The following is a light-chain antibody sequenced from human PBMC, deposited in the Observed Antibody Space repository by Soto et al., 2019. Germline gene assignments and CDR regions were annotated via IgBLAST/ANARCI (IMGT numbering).Light chain of an antibody. CDR1: QSIGSNY. CDR3: HQYGISPRT. CDR2: GAS. J-gene: IGKJ1*01. V-gene: IGKV3-20*01. Sequence: VLAQSPGTLSFSLGERASLSCRASQSIGSNYLVWYQQKSGQAPSLLIYGASNRATGVPDRFSGSGSGTDFTLTISRLEPEDFAVYYCHQYGISPRTFGQGTKVDIK.